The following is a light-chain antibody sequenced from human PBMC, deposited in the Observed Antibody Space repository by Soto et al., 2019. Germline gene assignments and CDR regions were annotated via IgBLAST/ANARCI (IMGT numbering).Light chain of an antibody. CDR1: SSDVGGYNY. J-gene: IGLJ1*01. CDR2: EVS. V-gene: IGLV2-14*01. CDR3: NSYTITSTYV. Sequence: QSALTQPASVSGSPGQSITISCTGSSSDVGGYNYVSWYQHHPGKAPKLILYEVSNRPSGVSNRFSCSKSGITASLPISGLRAEDEADYYCNSYTITSTYVFGSGTKVTVL.